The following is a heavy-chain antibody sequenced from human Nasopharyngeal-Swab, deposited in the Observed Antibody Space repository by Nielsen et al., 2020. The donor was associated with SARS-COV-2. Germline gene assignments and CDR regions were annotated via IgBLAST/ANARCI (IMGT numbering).Heavy chain of an antibody. D-gene: IGHD4-23*01. CDR3: AKAGGTTVAFDS. J-gene: IGHJ4*02. CDR2: ISSGSTYI. V-gene: IGHV3-21*04. Sequence: GESLKISCAASGFTFTPFSMNWVRQAPGKGLEWVASISSGSTYIYYADSVKGRFTISRDNTENSLYLEMNSLRTEDTALYYCAKAGGTTVAFDSWGQGTLVTVSS. CDR1: GFTFTPFS.